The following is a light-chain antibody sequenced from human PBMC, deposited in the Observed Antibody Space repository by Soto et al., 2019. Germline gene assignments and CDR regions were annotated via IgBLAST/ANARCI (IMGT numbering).Light chain of an antibody. V-gene: IGLV2-8*01. J-gene: IGLJ2*01. CDR3: SSYAVSDSLV. Sequence: QSALTQPPSASGSPGQSVTISCTGTSSDVGGYDYVSWYQQHPGKVPKLMIYEVNKRPSGVPDRFSGSKSGNTASLTVSGLQTEDEVDYYCSSYAVSDSLVFGGGTKLTVL. CDR2: EVN. CDR1: SSDVGGYDY.